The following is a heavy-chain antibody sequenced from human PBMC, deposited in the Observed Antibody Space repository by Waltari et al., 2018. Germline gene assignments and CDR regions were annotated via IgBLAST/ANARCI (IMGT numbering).Heavy chain of an antibody. CDR3: AKDSPYYYDSSGVEDY. J-gene: IGHJ4*02. V-gene: IGHV3-23*01. D-gene: IGHD3-22*01. Sequence: EVQLLESGGGLVQPGGSLRLSCAASGFTFSSYPMRWVRQAPGKGLEWGSAISGSGGSTYYADSVKGRFTISRDNSKNTLYMQMNSLRAEDTAVYYCAKDSPYYYDSSGVEDYWGQGTLVTVSS. CDR2: ISGSGGST. CDR1: GFTFSSYP.